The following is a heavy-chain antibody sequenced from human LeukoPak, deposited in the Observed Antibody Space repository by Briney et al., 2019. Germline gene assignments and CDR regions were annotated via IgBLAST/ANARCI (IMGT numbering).Heavy chain of an antibody. CDR3: ARRGTRELGY. V-gene: IGHV4-34*01. CDR1: GGSFSGYY. J-gene: IGHJ4*02. CDR2: INHSGST. Sequence: SETLSLTCAVYGGSFSGYYWSWIRQPPGKGLEWIGEINHSGSTNYNPSLKSRVTISVDTSKNQFSLKLSSVTAADTAVYYCARRGTRELGYWGQGTLVTVSS. D-gene: IGHD1-26*01.